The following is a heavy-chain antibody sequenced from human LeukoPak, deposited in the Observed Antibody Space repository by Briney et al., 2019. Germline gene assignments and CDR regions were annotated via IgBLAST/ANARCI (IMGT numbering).Heavy chain of an antibody. CDR1: GFTFSSYA. V-gene: IGHV3-30-3*01. CDR2: ISYDGSNK. CDR3: ARDPYGDYVGWFDP. D-gene: IGHD4-17*01. J-gene: IGHJ5*02. Sequence: GGSLRLSCAASGFTFSSYAMHWVRQAPGKGLEWVAVISYDGSNKYYADSVKGRFTISRDNSKNTLYLQMNSLRAEDTAVYYCARDPYGDYVGWFDPWGQGTLVTVSS.